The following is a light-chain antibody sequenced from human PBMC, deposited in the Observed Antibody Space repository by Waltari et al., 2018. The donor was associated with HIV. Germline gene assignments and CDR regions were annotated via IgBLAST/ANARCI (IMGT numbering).Light chain of an antibody. J-gene: IGKJ2*03. Sequence: DIVMPQSPDSLAVSLGERVTINCKFSQSVFYNSNNKNYIAWYQQKTRQRPKLLIYWATTRESEVPDRFSGSGSGTDFTLTICSLQAEDEAVYYCQQYYSTLYSFGQGTKLEIK. CDR2: WAT. CDR3: QQYYSTLYS. CDR1: QSVFYNSNNKNY. V-gene: IGKV4-1*01.